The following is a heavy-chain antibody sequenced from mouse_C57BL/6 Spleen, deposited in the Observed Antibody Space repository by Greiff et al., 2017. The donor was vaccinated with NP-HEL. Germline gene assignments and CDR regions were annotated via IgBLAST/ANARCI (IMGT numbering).Heavy chain of an antibody. V-gene: IGHV5-17*01. CDR2: ISSGSSTI. D-gene: IGHD1-1*01. CDR3: AREGTTVVATPLDY. J-gene: IGHJ2*01. CDR1: GFTFSDYG. Sequence: EVKLMESGRGLVKPGGSLKLSCAASGFTFSDYGMHWVRQAPEKGLEWVAYISSGSSTIYYADTVKGRFTISRDNAKNTLFLQMTSLRSEDTAMYYCAREGTTVVATPLDYWGQGTTLTVSS.